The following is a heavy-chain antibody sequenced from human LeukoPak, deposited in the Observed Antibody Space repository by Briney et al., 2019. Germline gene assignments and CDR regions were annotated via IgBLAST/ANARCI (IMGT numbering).Heavy chain of an antibody. D-gene: IGHD3-22*01. CDR2: IGGDGIA. CDR1: GFPFDVAA. V-gene: IGHV3-23*01. Sequence: GGSLRLSCTVSGFPFDVAAMTWVRQRPGAGLEWVAAIGGDGIARYTDSVAGRFTISKDIARHILYLQMNSLRDEDTAVYYCARSGPYDAFDVSGYSDFWGQGTLVTVSS. J-gene: IGHJ4*02. CDR3: ARSGPYDAFDVSGYSDF.